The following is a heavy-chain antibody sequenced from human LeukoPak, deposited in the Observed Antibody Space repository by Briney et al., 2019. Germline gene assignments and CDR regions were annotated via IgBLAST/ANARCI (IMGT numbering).Heavy chain of an antibody. CDR3: AKDIVVVPAATALWDY. CDR2: LSGSGAST. Sequence: GSLRLSCAASGFTFSSYAMSWVRQAPGKGLEWVSALSGSGASTYYADSVKGRFTISRDNSKNTLYLQMNSLRAEDTAIYYCAKDIVVVPAATALWDYWGQGTLVTVSS. D-gene: IGHD2-2*01. CDR1: GFTFSSYA. V-gene: IGHV3-23*01. J-gene: IGHJ4*02.